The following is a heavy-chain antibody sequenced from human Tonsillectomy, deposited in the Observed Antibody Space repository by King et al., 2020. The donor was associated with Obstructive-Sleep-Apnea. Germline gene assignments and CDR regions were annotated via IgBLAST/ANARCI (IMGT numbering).Heavy chain of an antibody. V-gene: IGHV3-49*03. Sequence: VQLVESGGGLVQPGRSLRLSCTASGFTFGDYAMSWFRQAPGKGLEWVGFIRSKAYGGTTEYAASVKGRFTISRDDSKSIAYLQMNSLKTEDTAVYYCTYAYCDGDCYPGPADYWGQGTLVTVSS. CDR2: IRSKAYGGTT. CDR3: TYAYCDGDCYPGPADY. J-gene: IGHJ4*02. CDR1: GFTFGDYA. D-gene: IGHD2-21*02.